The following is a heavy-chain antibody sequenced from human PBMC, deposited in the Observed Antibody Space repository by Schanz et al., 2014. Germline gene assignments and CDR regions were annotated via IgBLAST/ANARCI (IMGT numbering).Heavy chain of an antibody. CDR1: GFSFSDYY. Sequence: VQLVESGGGLVQPGGSLRLSCAASGFSFSDYYMSWIRQAPGKGLEWISFINTGSNYINYADSVKGRFTISRDNTKNSLFLQLNSLRADDTAVYYCARGGPAYYFDDWGQGTLXTVSS. CDR3: ARGGPAYYFDD. V-gene: IGHV3-11*05. J-gene: IGHJ4*02. CDR2: INTGSNYI.